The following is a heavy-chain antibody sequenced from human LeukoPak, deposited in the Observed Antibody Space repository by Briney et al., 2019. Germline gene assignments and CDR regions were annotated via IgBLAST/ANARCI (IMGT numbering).Heavy chain of an antibody. D-gene: IGHD2-2*01. Sequence: SETLSLTCTVSGGFISSSSYYWGWIRQPPGKGLEWIGSIYYSGSTYYNPSLKSRVTISVDTSKNQFSLKLSSVTAADTAVYYCARLSSTRFDPWGQGTLVTVSS. V-gene: IGHV4-39*01. CDR2: IYYSGST. CDR1: GGFISSSSYY. CDR3: ARLSSTRFDP. J-gene: IGHJ5*02.